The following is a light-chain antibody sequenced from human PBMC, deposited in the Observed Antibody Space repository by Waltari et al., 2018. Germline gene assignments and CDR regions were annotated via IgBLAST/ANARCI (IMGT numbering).Light chain of an antibody. CDR3: QAWDSTTVI. V-gene: IGLV2-14*01. CDR1: SSDVGGYNY. Sequence: QSALTQPASVSGSPGQSITISCNGTSSDVGGYNYVSWYQQHLGKAPKLMIYGVSNRPSGVSARFSGSKSGNTASLTISGLQAEDEADYYCQAWDSTTVIFGGGTKLTVL. J-gene: IGLJ2*01. CDR2: GVS.